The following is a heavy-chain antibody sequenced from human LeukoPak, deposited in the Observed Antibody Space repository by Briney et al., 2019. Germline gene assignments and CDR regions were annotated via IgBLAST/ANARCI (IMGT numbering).Heavy chain of an antibody. J-gene: IGHJ4*02. CDR1: GYTFTSYG. V-gene: IGHV1-18*01. CDR2: ISAYNGNT. Sequence: SVKVSCKASGYTFTSYGISWVRHAPGQGLEWMGWISAYNGNTNYAQKLQGRVTMTTDTSTSTAYMELRSLRSDDTAVYYCARDWTRITMVRGVTRPLGYWGQGTLVTVSS. CDR3: ARDWTRITMVRGVTRPLGY. D-gene: IGHD3-10*01.